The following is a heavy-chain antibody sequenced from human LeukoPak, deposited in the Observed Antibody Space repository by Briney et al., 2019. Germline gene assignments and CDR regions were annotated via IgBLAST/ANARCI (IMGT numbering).Heavy chain of an antibody. Sequence: SVKVSCKASGGTFSAYGISWVRQAPGQGLEWMGRIIPILDIANYAQKLQGRVTITADKSTSTAYMELRSLRSEDTAVYFCASLPTIEEEVVFWGQGTLVTVSS. CDR3: ASLPTIEEEVVF. J-gene: IGHJ4*02. CDR1: GGTFSAYG. CDR2: IIPILDIA. V-gene: IGHV1-69*04. D-gene: IGHD2-2*01.